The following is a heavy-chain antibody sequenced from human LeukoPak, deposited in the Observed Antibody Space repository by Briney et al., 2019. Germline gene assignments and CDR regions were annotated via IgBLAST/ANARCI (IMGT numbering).Heavy chain of an antibody. Sequence: PGGSLRLSCAASGFTVSSNYMSWVRQAPGQGLQRVAFIRYHGNDKYYADSVKGRFTVSRDNSESTLYLQMNSLRTEDTAVYYCAKDLVATGRYFDYWGQGTPVTVSS. V-gene: IGHV3-30*02. CDR1: GFTVSSNY. J-gene: IGHJ4*02. CDR3: AKDLVATGRYFDY. CDR2: IRYHGNDK. D-gene: IGHD5-12*01.